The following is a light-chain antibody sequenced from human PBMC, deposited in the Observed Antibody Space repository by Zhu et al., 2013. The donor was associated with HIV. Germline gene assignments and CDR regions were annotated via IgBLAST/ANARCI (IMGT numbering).Light chain of an antibody. V-gene: IGKV3-20*01. J-gene: IGKJ1*01. CDR1: QSITGSY. CDR2: GAS. Sequence: EIMLTQSPGTLSLSPGERATLSCRATQSITGSYLAWYQQRPGLAPRLLIYGASNRATGIPDRFSGSGSGTDFTLTIRRLEPEDFAVYYCQQYGSSPGTFGQGTKVEIK. CDR3: QQYGSSPGT.